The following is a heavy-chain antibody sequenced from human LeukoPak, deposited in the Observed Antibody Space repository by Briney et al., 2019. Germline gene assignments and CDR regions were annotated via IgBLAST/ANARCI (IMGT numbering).Heavy chain of an antibody. D-gene: IGHD1-26*01. Sequence: GGSLSLSCTTSGFTFGDSAMSWVRQAPGKGLEWLGFIRSAHYGGTTEYVASARGRFTISRDDSKSIAYLQMNSLKTEDTAVYYCTREVDTRSPYWGQGTLVTVSS. CDR1: GFTFGDSA. CDR3: TREVDTRSPY. CDR2: IRSAHYGGTT. J-gene: IGHJ4*02. V-gene: IGHV3-49*04.